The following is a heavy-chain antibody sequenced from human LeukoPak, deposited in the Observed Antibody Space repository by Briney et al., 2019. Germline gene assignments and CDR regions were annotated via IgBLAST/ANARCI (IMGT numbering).Heavy chain of an antibody. V-gene: IGHV1-69*06. D-gene: IGHD5-18*01. CDR3: ARDRPDTAMVQPDAFDI. Sequence: ASVKVSCKASGYTFTSYDINWVRQATGQGLEWMGGIIPIFGTANYAQKFQGRVTITADKSTSTAYMELSSLRSEDTAVYYCARDRPDTAMVQPDAFDIWGQGTMVTVSS. CDR2: IIPIFGTA. J-gene: IGHJ3*02. CDR1: GYTFTSYD.